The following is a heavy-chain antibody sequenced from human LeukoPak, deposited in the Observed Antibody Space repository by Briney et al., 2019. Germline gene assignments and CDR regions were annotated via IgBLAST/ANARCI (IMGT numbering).Heavy chain of an antibody. V-gene: IGHV4-34*01. J-gene: IGHJ3*02. CDR3: AIMTTEGQDAFDI. CDR1: GGSFSGYY. CDR2: INHSEST. Sequence: SETLSLTCAVYGGSFSGYYWSWIRQPPGKGLEWIGEINHSESTNYNPSLKSRVTISVDTSKNQFSLKLSSVTAADTAVYYCAIMTTEGQDAFDIWGQGTMVTVSS. D-gene: IGHD4-17*01.